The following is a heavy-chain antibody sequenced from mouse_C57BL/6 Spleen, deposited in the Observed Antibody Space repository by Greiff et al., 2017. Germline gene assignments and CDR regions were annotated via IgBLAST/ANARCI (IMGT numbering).Heavy chain of an antibody. D-gene: IGHD2-3*01. J-gene: IGHJ4*01. V-gene: IGHV3-1*01. CDR1: GYSITSGYD. CDR3: ARNDSYYYYAMDY. Sequence: EVQRVESGPGMVKPSQSLSLTCTVTGYSITSGYDWHWIRHFPGNKLEWMGYISYSGSTNYNPSLKSRISITHDTSKNHFFLKLNSVTTENTATYYCARNDSYYYYAMDYWGQGTSVTVSS. CDR2: ISYSGST.